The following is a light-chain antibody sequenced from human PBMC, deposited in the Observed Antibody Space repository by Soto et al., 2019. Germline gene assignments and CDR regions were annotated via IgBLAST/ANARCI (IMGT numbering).Light chain of an antibody. CDR1: QSVSSN. V-gene: IGKV3-15*01. Sequence: ELLMRQSPATLSVSPGYRDTLSCRASQSVSSNLAWYQQKPGQAPRPLIYGASNRATGIPARFSGSGSGTDFTLTIGRLETEDFAVYYCQQYLITPWTFGQGTKV. CDR3: QQYLITPWT. J-gene: IGKJ1*01. CDR2: GAS.